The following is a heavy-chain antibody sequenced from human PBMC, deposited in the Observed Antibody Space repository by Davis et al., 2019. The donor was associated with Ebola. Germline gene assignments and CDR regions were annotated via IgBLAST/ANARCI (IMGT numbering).Heavy chain of an antibody. J-gene: IGHJ6*02. V-gene: IGHV4-59*08. CDR3: ATGLLGDYYYGMDV. CDR2: IYYSGST. Sequence: PGGSLRLSCTVSGGSISSYYWSWIRQPPGKGLEWIGYIYYSGSTNYNPSLKSRVTISVDTSKNQFSLKLSSVTAADTAVYYCATGLLGDYYYGMDVWGQGTTVTVSS. D-gene: IGHD3-10*01. CDR1: GGSISSYY.